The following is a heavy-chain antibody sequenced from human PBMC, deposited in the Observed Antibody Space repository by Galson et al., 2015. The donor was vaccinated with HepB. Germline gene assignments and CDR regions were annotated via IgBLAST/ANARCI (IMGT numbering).Heavy chain of an antibody. V-gene: IGHV3-33*08. CDR3: ASDRRPYCGGDCSPWFDP. J-gene: IGHJ5*02. CDR1: GFTFSSYG. Sequence: SLRLSCAASGFTFSSYGMHWVRQAPGKGLEWVAVIWYDGSNKYYADSVKGRFTISRDNSKNTLYLQMNSLRAEETAVYYCASDRRPYCGGDCSPWFDPWGQGTLVTVSS. D-gene: IGHD2-21*02. CDR2: IWYDGSNK.